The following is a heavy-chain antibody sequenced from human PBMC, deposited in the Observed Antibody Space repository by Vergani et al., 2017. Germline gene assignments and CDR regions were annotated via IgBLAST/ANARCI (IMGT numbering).Heavy chain of an antibody. V-gene: IGHV3-49*03. CDR3: TRGDRDSSSWYYFDY. J-gene: IGHJ4*02. D-gene: IGHD6-13*01. CDR1: GFTFGDYA. CDR2: IRSKAYGGTT. Sequence: EVQLVESGGGLVQPGRSLRLSCTASGFTFGDYAMSWFRQAPGKGLEWVGFIRSKAYGGTTEYAASVKGRFTISRDDSKSIAYLQMNSLKTEDTAVYYCTRGDRDSSSWYYFDYWGQGTLVTVSS.